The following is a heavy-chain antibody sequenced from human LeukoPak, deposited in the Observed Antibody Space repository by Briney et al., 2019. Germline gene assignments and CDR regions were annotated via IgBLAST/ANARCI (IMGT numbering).Heavy chain of an antibody. CDR1: GTSITPYS. Sequence: PSETLSLTCSVFGTSITPYSWSWIRQPPGRGLEWIGYFYTSGNTHQNPSLKSRVAMSIDASKNQFSLRLSSMTAADTAVYYCARHRAQMATITDDTFDMWGQGTMVTVSS. CDR2: FYTSGNT. CDR3: ARHRAQMATITDDTFDM. D-gene: IGHD5-24*01. J-gene: IGHJ3*02. V-gene: IGHV4-4*09.